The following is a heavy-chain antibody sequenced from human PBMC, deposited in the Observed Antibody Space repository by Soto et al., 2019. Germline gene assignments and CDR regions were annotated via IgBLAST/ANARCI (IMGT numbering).Heavy chain of an antibody. J-gene: IGHJ6*02. V-gene: IGHV4-59*11. D-gene: IGHD1-26*01. CDR1: GCSISSHY. Sequence: ETLALTCTVSGCSISSHYWSWVRQAPGKGLEWIGHIYYRGSTNYNPSLRSRSTISVDTSKNQFSLKLNSVTTADAAVYYCARDGREASGMDAWGQGTKVTVSS. CDR3: ARDGREASGMDA. CDR2: IYYRGST.